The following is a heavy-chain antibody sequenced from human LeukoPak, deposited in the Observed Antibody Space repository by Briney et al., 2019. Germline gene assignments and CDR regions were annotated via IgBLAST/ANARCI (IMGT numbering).Heavy chain of an antibody. Sequence: PSETLSLTCAVYGGSFSGSYWSWIRQPPGKGLEWIGEINHSGSTNYSPSLKSRVTISVDTSKNQFSLKLSSVTAADTAVYYCARRSNYHPYWYFDLWGRGTLVTVSS. CDR2: INHSGST. D-gene: IGHD5-24*01. J-gene: IGHJ2*01. CDR1: GGSFSGSY. V-gene: IGHV4-34*01. CDR3: ARRSNYHPYWYFDL.